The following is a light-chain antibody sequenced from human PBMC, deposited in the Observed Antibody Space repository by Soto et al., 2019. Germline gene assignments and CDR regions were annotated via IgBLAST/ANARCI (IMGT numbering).Light chain of an antibody. V-gene: IGKV3D-15*01. CDR3: QQHNQWPIT. Sequence: EIVMTQSPATLSVSPGETASLSCRASQSAGNFLAWYQQKPGQAPRLLIYYISTRATGIPARFSGSGSGTEFTLTINSRQSEDSAVYYCQQHNQWPITFGQGTRLEIK. CDR2: YIS. CDR1: QSAGNF. J-gene: IGKJ5*01.